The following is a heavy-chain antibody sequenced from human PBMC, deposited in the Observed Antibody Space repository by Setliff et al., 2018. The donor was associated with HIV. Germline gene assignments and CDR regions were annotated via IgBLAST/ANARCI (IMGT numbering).Heavy chain of an antibody. Sequence: PGGSLRLSCAASGFTLSDYYMSWIRQAPGKGLEWVSYISSSSSYTNFADSVKGRFTISRDNAKNSLFLQMNSLRAEDTAVYYCAVDNSGWSPRESKTGAFDIWGQGTMVTVSS. V-gene: IGHV3-11*03. D-gene: IGHD6-19*01. CDR1: GFTLSDYY. CDR3: AVDNSGWSPRESKTGAFDI. CDR2: ISSSSSYT. J-gene: IGHJ3*02.